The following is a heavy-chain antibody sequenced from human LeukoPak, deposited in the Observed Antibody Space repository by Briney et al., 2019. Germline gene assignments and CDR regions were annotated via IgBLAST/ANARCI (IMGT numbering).Heavy chain of an antibody. D-gene: IGHD1-26*01. J-gene: IGHJ4*02. CDR3: AKDSRTGSPRAFDS. Sequence: GGSLRLSCAAFGFTFSSYAMSWVRQAPGKGLEWVSAISGSGGSTYYADSVKGRFTISRDNSKNTLYLQMNSLRPEDTAVYSCAKDSRTGSPRAFDSWGQGTLVIVSS. V-gene: IGHV3-23*01. CDR1: GFTFSSYA. CDR2: ISGSGGST.